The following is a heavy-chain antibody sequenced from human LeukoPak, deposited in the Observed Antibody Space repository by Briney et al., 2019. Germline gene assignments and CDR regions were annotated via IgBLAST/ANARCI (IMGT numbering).Heavy chain of an antibody. CDR2: INPNSGGT. D-gene: IGHD3-9*01. V-gene: IGHV1-2*06. CDR3: AGGGGYDILTGYSPDAFDI. Sequence: ASVKVSCKASGYTFTGYYMHWVRQAPGQGLEWMGRINPNSGGTNYAQKFQGRVTMTRDTSISTAYMELSRLRSDDTAVYYCAGGGGYDILTGYSPDAFDIWGQGTMVTVSS. J-gene: IGHJ3*02. CDR1: GYTFTGYY.